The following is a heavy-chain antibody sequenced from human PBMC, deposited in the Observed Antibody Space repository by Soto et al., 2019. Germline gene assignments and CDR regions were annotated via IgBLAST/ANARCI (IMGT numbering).Heavy chain of an antibody. CDR2: IWYYGSNK. D-gene: IGHD6-13*01. Sequence: GGSLRLSCAASGFTFSSYGIHWVRQAPGKGLEWGAVIWYYGSNKYYADSVKGRFTISRDNSKNTLYLQMNSLRAEDTAVYYCARDSAGYSSSWYLFTSKKTLSYFDYWGQGTLATVS. J-gene: IGHJ4*02. V-gene: IGHV3-33*01. CDR1: GFTFSSYG. CDR3: ARDSAGYSSSWYLFTSKKTLSYFDY.